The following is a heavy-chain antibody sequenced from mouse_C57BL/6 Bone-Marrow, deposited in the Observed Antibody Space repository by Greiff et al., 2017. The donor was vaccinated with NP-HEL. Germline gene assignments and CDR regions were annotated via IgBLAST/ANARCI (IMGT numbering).Heavy chain of an antibody. CDR3: ARHTLYAMDY. CDR1: GYTFTSYG. D-gene: IGHD3-1*01. Sequence: QVQLKEPGAELARPGASVKLSCKASGYTFTSYGISWVKQRTGQGLEWIGEIYPRSGNTYYNEKFKGKATLTADKSSSTAYMELRSLTSEDSAVYFCARHTLYAMDYWGQGTSVTVSS. J-gene: IGHJ4*01. CDR2: IYPRSGNT. V-gene: IGHV1-81*01.